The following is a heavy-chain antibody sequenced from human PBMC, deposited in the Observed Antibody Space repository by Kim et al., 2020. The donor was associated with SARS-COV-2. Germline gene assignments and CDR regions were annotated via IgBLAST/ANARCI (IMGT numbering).Heavy chain of an antibody. J-gene: IGHJ6*02. CDR3: ARGVSDYGDYYYYGMDV. CDR2: IYYSGST. Sequence: SETLSLTCTVSGGSISSYYWSWIRQPPGKGLEWIGYIYYSGSTNYNPSLKSRVTISVDTSKNQFSLKLSSVTAADTAVYYSARGVSDYGDYYYYGMDVWGQGTTVTVSS. CDR1: GGSISSYY. V-gene: IGHV4-59*13. D-gene: IGHD4-17*01.